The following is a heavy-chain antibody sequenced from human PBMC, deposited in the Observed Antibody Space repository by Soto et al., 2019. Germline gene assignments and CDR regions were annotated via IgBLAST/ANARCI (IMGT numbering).Heavy chain of an antibody. CDR1: GDTFSFYS. D-gene: IGHD3-10*01. Sequence: QVQLVQSGAEVRKPGSSMKVSCKASGDTFSFYSINWVRQAPGLGLEWMGRINPILSMSNYAQRFQGRVTMTADKSTSTAYMELSGLRSEDTAIYYCASSYGSGYRAFDYWGQGALVTVSS. CDR2: INPILSMS. V-gene: IGHV1-69*02. CDR3: ASSYGSGYRAFDY. J-gene: IGHJ4*02.